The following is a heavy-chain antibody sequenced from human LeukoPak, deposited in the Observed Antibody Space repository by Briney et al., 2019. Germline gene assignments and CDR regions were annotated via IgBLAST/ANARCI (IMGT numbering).Heavy chain of an antibody. CDR3: ARAGTMIDWDWYFDL. J-gene: IGHJ2*01. V-gene: IGHV4-59*01. CDR1: GGSISSYY. Sequence: SETLSLTCTVSGGSISSYYWSWIRQPPGKGLEWIRYIYNSGSTSYNPSLRSRVTISVDTSKNQFSLKLSSVTAADTAVYYCARAGTMIDWDWYFDLWGRGTLLTVSS. CDR2: IYNSGST. D-gene: IGHD3-22*01.